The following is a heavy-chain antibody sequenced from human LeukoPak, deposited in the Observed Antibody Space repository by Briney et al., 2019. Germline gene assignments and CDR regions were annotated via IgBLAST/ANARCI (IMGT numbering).Heavy chain of an antibody. J-gene: IGHJ6*03. Sequence: SGNSFISFAISWVRQAPGQGLEWMGWISAYYGTTNYAQKFKGRVTMTTDTSTSTAYMELRSLRSDDTAVYYCARQGVTAAENNYFYYYMDFWGKGTTVTVSS. CDR1: GNSFISFA. V-gene: IGHV1-18*01. CDR2: ISAYYGTT. D-gene: IGHD6-13*01. CDR3: ARQGVTAAENNYFYYYMDF.